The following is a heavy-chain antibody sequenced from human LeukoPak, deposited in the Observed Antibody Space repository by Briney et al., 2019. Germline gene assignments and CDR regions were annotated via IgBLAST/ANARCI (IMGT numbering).Heavy chain of an antibody. V-gene: IGHV4-31*03. CDR1: GGSISSGGYY. J-gene: IGHJ2*01. D-gene: IGHD2-15*01. CDR2: IYYSGST. CDR3: AREACSGGSCYSPGWGYFDL. Sequence: TSETLSLTCTVSGGSISSGGYYWSWIRQHPGKGLEWIGYIYYSGSTYYNPSLKSRVTISVDTSKNQFSLKLSSVTAADTAVYYCAREACSGGSCYSPGWGYFDLWGRGTLVTVSS.